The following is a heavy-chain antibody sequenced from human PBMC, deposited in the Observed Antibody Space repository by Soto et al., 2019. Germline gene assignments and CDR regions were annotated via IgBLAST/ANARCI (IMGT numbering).Heavy chain of an antibody. CDR3: AMYYGHGQDY. Sequence: LSLTCSVSGASITNYYWTWIRQSPGKGLEWIGYIYYGGTSNYNSSLKGRVTVSVDMSTNQFSLTLNSVTAADTAVYYCAMYYGHGQDYWGQGTLVTVSS. D-gene: IGHD3-10*01. CDR1: GASITNYY. CDR2: IYYGGTS. J-gene: IGHJ4*02. V-gene: IGHV4-59*01.